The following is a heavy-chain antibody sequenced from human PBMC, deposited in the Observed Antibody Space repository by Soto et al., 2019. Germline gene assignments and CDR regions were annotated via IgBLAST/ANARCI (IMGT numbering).Heavy chain of an antibody. CDR2: TYYSSNWYI. J-gene: IGHJ6*02. Sequence: PSQPLSLTCAISGDSVSSNSAAWNWIRQSPSRGLEWLGRTYYSSNWYIDYAVSVKIRITINPDTSKNQFSLQLNSVTPEDTAVYYCARVPRVVPAAMPGWFYYYGMDVWGQGTTVTVSS. V-gene: IGHV6-1*01. CDR1: GDSVSSNSAA. D-gene: IGHD2-2*01. CDR3: ARVPRVVPAAMPGWFYYYGMDV.